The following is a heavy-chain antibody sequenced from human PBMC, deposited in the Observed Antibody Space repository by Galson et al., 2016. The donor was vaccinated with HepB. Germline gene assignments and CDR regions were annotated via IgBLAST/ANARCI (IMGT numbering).Heavy chain of an antibody. CDR3: ATLELRPPTDY. V-gene: IGHV3-48*03. CDR2: IDDRSRTT. Sequence: SLRLSCAASGFIFGMYEMNWVRLAPGKGPEWISYIDDRSRTTLYADSVRGRFTISRDNAKNSLFLQMNNLRVEDTAVYYCATLELRPPTDYWGQGTLVTVSS. CDR1: GFIFGMYE. J-gene: IGHJ4*02. D-gene: IGHD3-16*01.